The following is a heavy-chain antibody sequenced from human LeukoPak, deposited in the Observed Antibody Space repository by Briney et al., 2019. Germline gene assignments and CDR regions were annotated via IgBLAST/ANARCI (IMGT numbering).Heavy chain of an antibody. J-gene: IGHJ5*02. CDR1: GFTFSSYS. V-gene: IGHV3-21*04. Sequence: GGSLRLSCAASGFTFSSYSMNWVHQAPGKGLEWVSSISSSSSYIYYADSVKGRFTISRDNAKNSLYLQMNSLRAEDTAVYYCARTVGYGDYHWFDPWGQGTLVTVSS. D-gene: IGHD4-17*01. CDR2: ISSSSSYI. CDR3: ARTVGYGDYHWFDP.